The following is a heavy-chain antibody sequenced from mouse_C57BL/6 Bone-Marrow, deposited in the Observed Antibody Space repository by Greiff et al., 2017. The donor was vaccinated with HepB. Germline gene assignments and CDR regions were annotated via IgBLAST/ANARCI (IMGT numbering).Heavy chain of an antibody. CDR3: ARRGDYYGSSLFAY. D-gene: IGHD1-1*01. CDR1: GYTFTSYW. V-gene: IGHV1-50*01. Sequence: VQLQQPGAELVKPGASVKLSCKASGYTFTSYWMQWVKQRPGQGLEWIGEIDPSDSYTNYNQKFKGKATLTVDTSSSTAYMQLSSLTSEDSAVYYSARRGDYYGSSLFAYWGQGTLVTVSA. J-gene: IGHJ3*01. CDR2: IDPSDSYT.